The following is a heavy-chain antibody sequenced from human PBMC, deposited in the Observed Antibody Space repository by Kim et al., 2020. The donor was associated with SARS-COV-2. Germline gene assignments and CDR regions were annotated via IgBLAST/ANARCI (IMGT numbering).Heavy chain of an antibody. Sequence: SETLSLTCTVSGGSISSSSYYWGWIRQPPGKGLEWIGSIYYSGSTYYNPSLKSRVTISVDTSKNQFSLKLSSVTAADTAVYYCAATIPAVAGSYYGMDVWGQGTTVTVSS. J-gene: IGHJ6*02. CDR3: AATIPAVAGSYYGMDV. D-gene: IGHD6-19*01. CDR2: IYYSGST. CDR1: GGSISSSSYY. V-gene: IGHV4-39*01.